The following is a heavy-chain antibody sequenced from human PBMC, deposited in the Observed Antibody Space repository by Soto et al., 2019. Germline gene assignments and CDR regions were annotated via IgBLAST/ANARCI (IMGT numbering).Heavy chain of an antibody. Sequence: PSETLSLTCAVYGGSFSGYYWSWIRQPPGKGLEWIGEINHSGSTNYNPSLKSRVTISVDTSKNQFSLKLRSVTAADTAVYYCARGGITMVRGVIAKYYFDYWGQGTLVTVSS. CDR1: GGSFSGYY. V-gene: IGHV4-34*01. D-gene: IGHD3-10*01. CDR3: ARGGITMVRGVIAKYYFDY. J-gene: IGHJ4*02. CDR2: INHSGST.